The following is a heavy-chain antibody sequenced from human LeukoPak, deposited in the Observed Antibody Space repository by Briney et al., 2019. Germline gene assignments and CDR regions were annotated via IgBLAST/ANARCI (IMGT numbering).Heavy chain of an antibody. V-gene: IGHV6-1*01. Sequence: SQTLSLTCAISGDSVSSNSVGWNWIRQSPSRGLEWLGRTYYRSKWYNDYAVSVKSRISINPDTSKNQFSLRLNSVSPDDSAVYYCARDKRGDFWSGYPSYYMDVWGKGTTVTVSS. CDR1: GDSVSSNSVG. CDR2: TYYRSKWYN. D-gene: IGHD3-3*01. CDR3: ARDKRGDFWSGYPSYYMDV. J-gene: IGHJ6*03.